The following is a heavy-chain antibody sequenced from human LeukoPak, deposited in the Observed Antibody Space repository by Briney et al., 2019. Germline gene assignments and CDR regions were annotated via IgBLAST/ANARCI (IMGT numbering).Heavy chain of an antibody. CDR2: IYYSGST. D-gene: IGHD6-13*01. J-gene: IGHJ6*02. Sequence: PSETLSLTCTVSGGSISSYYWSWIRQPPGKGLEWIGYIYYSGSTNYNPSLKSRVTISVDTSKNQFSLKLSSVTAADTAAYYCARTGYSSSWYVSSDVWPGYYYYYGMDVWGQGTTVTVSS. CDR1: GGSISSYY. V-gene: IGHV4-59*01. CDR3: ARTGYSSSWYVSSDVWPGYYYYYGMDV.